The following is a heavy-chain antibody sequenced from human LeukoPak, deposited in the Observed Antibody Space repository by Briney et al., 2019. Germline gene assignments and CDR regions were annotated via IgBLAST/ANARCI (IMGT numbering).Heavy chain of an antibody. V-gene: IGHV1-2*02. J-gene: IGHJ4*02. Sequence: GSSVKVSCKASGGTFSSYAISWVRQAPGQGLEWMGWINPNSGGTNYAQKFQGRVTMTRDTSISTAYMELSRLRSDDTAVYYCARVKNHGPPIDYWGQGTLVTVSS. CDR2: INPNSGGT. CDR3: ARVKNHGPPIDY. CDR1: GGTFSSYA. D-gene: IGHD1-14*01.